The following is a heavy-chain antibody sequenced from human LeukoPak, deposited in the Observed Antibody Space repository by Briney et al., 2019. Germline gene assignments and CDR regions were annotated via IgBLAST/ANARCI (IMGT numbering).Heavy chain of an antibody. CDR1: GGSFSGYY. D-gene: IGHD3-16*01. V-gene: IGHV4-34*01. J-gene: IGHJ3*02. Sequence: SSETLSLTCAVYGGSFSGYYWSWIHQPPGKGLEWIGEINHSGSTNYNPSLKSRVTISVDTSKNQFSLKLSSVTAADTAVYYCARHLYDYVWGSYCAFDIWGQGTMVTVSS. CDR2: INHSGST. CDR3: ARHLYDYVWGSYCAFDI.